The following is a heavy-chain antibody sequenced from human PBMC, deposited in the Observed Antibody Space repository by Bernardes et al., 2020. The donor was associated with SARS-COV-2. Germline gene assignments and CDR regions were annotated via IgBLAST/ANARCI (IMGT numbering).Heavy chain of an antibody. CDR3: ARGEEAITTFGVVPRFDH. Sequence: SETLSLTCSVSGDAGRSGSYYWSWLRQPPGKGLEWIGYKYYSGSTKYNPSLKSRVTISVDTSKNQFSLKLSSVTAADTAVYYCARGEEAITTFGVVPRFDHWGQGTLVTVSS. CDR1: GDAGRSGSYY. D-gene: IGHD3-3*01. V-gene: IGHV4-61*01. J-gene: IGHJ4*02. CDR2: KYYSGST.